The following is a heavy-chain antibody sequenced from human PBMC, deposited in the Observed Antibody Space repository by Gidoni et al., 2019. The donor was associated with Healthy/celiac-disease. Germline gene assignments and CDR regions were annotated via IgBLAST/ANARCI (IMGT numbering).Heavy chain of an antibody. CDR1: GFTFSSYA. V-gene: IGHV3-30*01. CDR2: ISYDGSNK. CDR3: ARPVGMLEVVPAANSYFDY. D-gene: IGHD2-2*01. Sequence: QVQLVESGGGVVQPGRSLRLSCAASGFTFSSYAMHWVRQAPGKGLEWVAVISYDGSNKYYADSVKGRFTISRDNSKNTLYLQMNSLRAEDTAVYYCARPVGMLEVVPAANSYFDYWGQGTLVTVSS. J-gene: IGHJ4*02.